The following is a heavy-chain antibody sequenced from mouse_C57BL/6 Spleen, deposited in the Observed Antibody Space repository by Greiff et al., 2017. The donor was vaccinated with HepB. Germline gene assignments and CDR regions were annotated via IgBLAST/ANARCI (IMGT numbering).Heavy chain of an antibody. D-gene: IGHD2-1*01. V-gene: IGHV3-6*01. Sequence: VQLKQSGPGLVKPSQSLSLTCSVTGYSITSGYYWNWIRQFPGNKLEWMGYISYDGSNNYNPSLKNRISITRDTSKNQFFLKLNSVTTEDTATYYCARIYYGNYGYYFDYWGQGTTLTVSS. J-gene: IGHJ2*01. CDR3: ARIYYGNYGYYFDY. CDR2: ISYDGSN. CDR1: GYSITSGYY.